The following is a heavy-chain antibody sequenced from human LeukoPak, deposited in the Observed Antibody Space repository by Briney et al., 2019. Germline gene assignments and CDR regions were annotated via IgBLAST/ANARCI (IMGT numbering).Heavy chain of an antibody. CDR3: ARDSGDYGPGGY. CDR2: INWNDGSA. Sequence: PGGSLRLSCGASGFTFDDYGMSWVRQAPGKGLEWVSGINWNDGSAGYADSVKGRFTISRDNAKNSLYLQMNSLRAEDTALYCCARDSGDYGPGGYWGQGTLITVSS. CDR1: GFTFDDYG. V-gene: IGHV3-20*04. J-gene: IGHJ4*02. D-gene: IGHD4-17*01.